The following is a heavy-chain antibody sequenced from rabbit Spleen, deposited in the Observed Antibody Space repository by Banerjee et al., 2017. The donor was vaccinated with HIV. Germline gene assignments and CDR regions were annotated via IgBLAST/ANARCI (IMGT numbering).Heavy chain of an antibody. CDR1: GFSFSSILW. V-gene: IGHV1S40*01. Sequence: QSLEESGGGLVKPGGTLTLTCTASGFSFSSILWICWVRQAPGEGLEWIACVDTGSSGSTDYASWAKGRFTISKTSSTTVTLQMTSLTAADTATYFCARDDRDNGGFSFDLWGPGTLVTVS. D-gene: IGHD5-1*01. J-gene: IGHJ4*01. CDR3: ARDDRDNGGFSFDL. CDR2: VDTGSSGST.